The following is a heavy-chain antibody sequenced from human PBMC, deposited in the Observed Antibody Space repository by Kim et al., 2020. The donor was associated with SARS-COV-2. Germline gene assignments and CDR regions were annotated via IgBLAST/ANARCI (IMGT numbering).Heavy chain of an antibody. V-gene: IGHV4-39*01. J-gene: IGHJ5*02. CDR1: GGSISSSTYY. D-gene: IGHD4-4*01. Sequence: SETLSLTCTVSGGSISSSTYYWGWIRQPPGKGPQWIASIYYTGGTYYNPSLKSRVTISVDTSKNQFSLQLSSVTAADTAVYYCARHDYNNYLRWFDPWGQGTLVTVSS. CDR2: IYYTGGT. CDR3: ARHDYNNYLRWFDP.